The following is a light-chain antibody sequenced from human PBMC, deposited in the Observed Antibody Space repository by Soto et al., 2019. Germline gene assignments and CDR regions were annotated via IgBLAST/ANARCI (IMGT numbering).Light chain of an antibody. Sequence: EIVLTQSPATLSLSPGEIATLSCRASQSVSTYLAWYQQKPGQAPRLLIYDASNSATGIPARFSGSGSGTDFTLTISSLEPEDFAVYYCQQRSNWPWTFGQGTKVEIK. CDR2: DAS. CDR3: QQRSNWPWT. CDR1: QSVSTY. V-gene: IGKV3-11*01. J-gene: IGKJ1*01.